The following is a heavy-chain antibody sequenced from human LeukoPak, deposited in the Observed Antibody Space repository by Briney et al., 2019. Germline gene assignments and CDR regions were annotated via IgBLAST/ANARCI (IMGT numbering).Heavy chain of an antibody. D-gene: IGHD2-2*01. J-gene: IGHJ4*02. CDR2: INPNNGGT. CDR1: GYTFTGFY. CDR3: ASLSGTNDNYFDF. V-gene: IGHV1-2*02. Sequence: ASVKVSCKASGYTFTGFYLHWVRPAPGQGLEWMGWINPNNGGTNFAQKFQGRVTMTRDASITTAYMELSRLGSDDTAVYYCASLSGTNDNYFDFWGQGTLVTVSS.